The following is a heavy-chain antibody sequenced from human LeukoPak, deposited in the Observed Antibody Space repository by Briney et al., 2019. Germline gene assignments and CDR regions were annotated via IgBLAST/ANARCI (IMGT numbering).Heavy chain of an antibody. CDR1: GFTFSSYA. CDR3: AADIVVVPAAI. Sequence: GGSLSLSCAASGFTFSSYAMSWVRQAPCKGLEWVSAISGSGGSTYYADSVKGRFTISRDNSKNTLYLQMNSLRAEDTAVYYCAADIVVVPAAIWGQGTLVTVSS. V-gene: IGHV3-23*01. D-gene: IGHD2-2*01. J-gene: IGHJ4*02. CDR2: ISGSGGST.